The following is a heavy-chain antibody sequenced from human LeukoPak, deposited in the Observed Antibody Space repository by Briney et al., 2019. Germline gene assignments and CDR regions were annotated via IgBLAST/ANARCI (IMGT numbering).Heavy chain of an antibody. D-gene: IGHD3-22*01. J-gene: IGHJ4*02. CDR1: GGSIRSYY. V-gene: IGHV4-4*09. CDR2: IYISGST. Sequence: SETLSLTCTVSGGSIRSYYWSWIRQPPGKGLEWIGYIYISGSTNYNPSLKSRVTISIDTSKNQFSLKLSSVTAADTAVYYCARRSSMVDNSGAFDYWGQGTLVTVSS. CDR3: ARRSSMVDNSGAFDY.